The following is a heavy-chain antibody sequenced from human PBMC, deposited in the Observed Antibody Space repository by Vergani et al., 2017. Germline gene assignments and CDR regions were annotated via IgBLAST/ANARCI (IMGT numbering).Heavy chain of an antibody. CDR1: GFTFSSYS. V-gene: IGHV3-21*01. D-gene: IGHD6-19*01. Sequence: EVQLVESGGGLVKPGGSLRLSCAASGFTFSSYSMNWVRQAPGKGLEWVSSISSSGSYIYYADSVKGRFTISRDNAKNSLYLQMNSLRAEDTAVYYCARAKYSSGWYHFWGQGTLVTVSS. CDR3: ARAKYSSGWYHF. CDR2: ISSSGSYI. J-gene: IGHJ4*02.